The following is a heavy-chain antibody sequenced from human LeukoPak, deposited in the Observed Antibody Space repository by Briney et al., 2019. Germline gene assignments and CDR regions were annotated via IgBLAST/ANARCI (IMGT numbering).Heavy chain of an antibody. CDR3: ARRGSYFEFDY. Sequence: KSGGSLRLSCAVSGFTFSTYTMNWVRQAPGKGLEWVSSISSSSNYIYYADSVRGRFTISRDNAKNSLSLQMNSLRAEDTAVYYCARRGSYFEFDYWGQGTLVTVSS. J-gene: IGHJ4*02. V-gene: IGHV3-21*01. CDR2: ISSSSNYI. D-gene: IGHD1-26*01. CDR1: GFTFSTYT.